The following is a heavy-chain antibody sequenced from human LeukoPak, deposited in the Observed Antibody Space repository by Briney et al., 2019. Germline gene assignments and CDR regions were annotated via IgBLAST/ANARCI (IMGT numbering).Heavy chain of an antibody. CDR2: IYYSGST. D-gene: IGHD2-15*01. V-gene: IGHV4-59*08. CDR3: ARHSLYCSGGSCYELDY. Sequence: SETLSLTCTVSGGSISSYYWSWIRQPPGKGLEWIGYIYYSGSTNYNPSLKSRVTISVDTSKNQFSLKLSSVTAADTAVYYYARHSLYCSGGSCYELDYWGQGTLVTVSS. J-gene: IGHJ4*02. CDR1: GGSISSYY.